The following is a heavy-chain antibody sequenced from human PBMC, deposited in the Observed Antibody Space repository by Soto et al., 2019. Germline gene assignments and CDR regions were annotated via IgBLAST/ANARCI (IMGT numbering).Heavy chain of an antibody. V-gene: IGHV1-69*13. Sequence: GASVKVSCKASGGTFSSYAISWVRQAPGQGLEWMGGIIPIFGTANYAQKFQGRVTITADESTSTAYMELSSLRSEDTAVYYCARGEDIVLVPAAKFDPWAREPWSPSPQ. CDR1: GGTFSSYA. D-gene: IGHD2-2*01. CDR2: IIPIFGTA. J-gene: IGHJ5*02. CDR3: ARGEDIVLVPAAKFDP.